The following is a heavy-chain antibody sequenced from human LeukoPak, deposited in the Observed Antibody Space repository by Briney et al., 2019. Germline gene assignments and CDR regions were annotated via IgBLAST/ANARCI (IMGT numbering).Heavy chain of an antibody. CDR1: GSSYSSLD. D-gene: IGHD6-19*01. J-gene: IGHJ4*02. Sequence: GGSLRLFCGAWGSSYSSLDKRCARQAPGKGLEWVSAITGGGGSTYYADSVKGRFTISRDNSKNTLYMQMNSLRAEDTSLYYCAKEVQQWLGSHADYWGQGTLVTVSS. CDR2: ITGGGGST. CDR3: AKEVQQWLGSHADY. V-gene: IGHV3-23*01.